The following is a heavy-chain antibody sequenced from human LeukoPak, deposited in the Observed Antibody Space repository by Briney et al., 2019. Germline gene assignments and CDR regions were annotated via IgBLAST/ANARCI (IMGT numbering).Heavy chain of an antibody. V-gene: IGHV4-4*07. D-gene: IGHD5-18*01. CDR1: GGSISSYY. Sequence: PSETLSLTCTASGGSISSYYWSWIRQPAGKGLEWIGRIHTSGSTNNIPSLRSPVSMSVDTSKSQFSLKLSSVTAADTAVYFCARDAGIQLWLGAIDIWGQGTMVTGSS. J-gene: IGHJ3*02. CDR3: ARDAGIQLWLGAIDI. CDR2: IHTSGST.